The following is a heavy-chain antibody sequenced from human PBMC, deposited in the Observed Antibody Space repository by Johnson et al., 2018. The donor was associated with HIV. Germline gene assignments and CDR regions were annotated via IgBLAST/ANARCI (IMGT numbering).Heavy chain of an antibody. CDR1: GFTFSSSW. J-gene: IGHJ3*02. V-gene: IGHV3-7*03. Sequence: VQLVESGGGLVQPGGSLRLSCAASGFTFSSSWMSWVRQAPGKGLESVAKIKPAGSEKYYVNSVKGRFTISRDNAKNSLYLQMNSLRAEDTALYYCANIGETYACDIWGQGTMVTVSS. CDR2: IKPAGSEK. CDR3: ANIGETYACDI. D-gene: IGHD4-17*01.